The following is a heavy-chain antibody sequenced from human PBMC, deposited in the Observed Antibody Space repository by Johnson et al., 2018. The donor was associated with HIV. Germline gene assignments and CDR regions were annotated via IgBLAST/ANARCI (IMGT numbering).Heavy chain of an antibody. Sequence: VQLVESGVGLVQPGGSLRLSCAASGVTFSSHWMHWVRQAPGKGLVWVSRIKSHGTSTIYADSVKGRFTISRDNAKKTLYRQMNSLRAEDTALYYCARDRRNYYDSSGYPDYDAFDIWGQGTMVTVSS. V-gene: IGHV3-74*01. J-gene: IGHJ3*02. D-gene: IGHD3-22*01. CDR2: IKSHGTST. CDR3: ARDRRNYYDSSGYPDYDAFDI. CDR1: GVTFSSHW.